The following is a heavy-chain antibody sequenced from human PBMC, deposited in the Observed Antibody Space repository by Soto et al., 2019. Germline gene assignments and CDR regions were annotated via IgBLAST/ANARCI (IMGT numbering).Heavy chain of an antibody. J-gene: IGHJ3*01. CDR2: VIPVFGTS. D-gene: IGHD6-13*01. CDR3: ARGQQELVDDDDGFDV. V-gene: IGHV1-69*18. Sequence: QVKLVQSGAEVKQPGSSVKVSCRASEGTSSSHVINWVRQAPGQGLEWMGRVIPVFGTSKFAQKFRGRVTIIADESTNTAYMELSSLRSEDTAMYYCARGQQELVDDDDGFDVWGQGTLVTVSS. CDR1: EGTSSSHV.